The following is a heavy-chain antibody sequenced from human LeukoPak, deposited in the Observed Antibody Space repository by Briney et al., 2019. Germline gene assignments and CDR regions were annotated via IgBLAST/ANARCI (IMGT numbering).Heavy chain of an antibody. D-gene: IGHD1-7*01. CDR3: ARDRNWNSDY. CDR1: GFTFSSYN. J-gene: IGHJ4*02. CDR2: TTSSSSYI. Sequence: GGSLRLSCAASGFTFSSYNMNWVRQAPGKGLEWVSSTTSSSSYIYYADSVKGRFTISRDNAKNSLYLQMDSLRAEDTAVYYCARDRNWNSDYWGQGTLVTVSS. V-gene: IGHV3-21*06.